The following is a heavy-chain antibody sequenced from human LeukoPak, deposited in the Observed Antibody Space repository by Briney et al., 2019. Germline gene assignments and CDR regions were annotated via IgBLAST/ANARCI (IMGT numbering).Heavy chain of an antibody. CDR3: ARAGGWDFWSGSTHAFDI. V-gene: IGHV3-48*03. D-gene: IGHD3-3*01. J-gene: IGHJ3*02. CDR1: GFTFSSYE. CDR2: ISSSGGTI. Sequence: GGSLRLSCAASGFTFSSYEMNCVRQSPGKGLEGVSYISSSGGTIYYADSVKGRFTISRDNAKNSLYLQMNSLRAEDTAVYYCARAGGWDFWSGSTHAFDIWGQGTMVTVSS.